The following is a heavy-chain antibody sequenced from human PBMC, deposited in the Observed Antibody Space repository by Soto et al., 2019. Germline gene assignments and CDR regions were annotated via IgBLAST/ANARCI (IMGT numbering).Heavy chain of an antibody. V-gene: IGHV3-11*01. J-gene: IGHJ4*02. D-gene: IGHD3-16*01. CDR1: GVIVSAYY. CDR3: ARDHGGGGLTLEY. CDR2: ISNSGRIT. Sequence: DLEESGGGLVKPGGSLRLSCTASGVIVSAYYMSWIRQAPGQGLEWVSDISNSGRITHHAESVEGRFTISRDHAKDSLYLQMNSLRPEDSAIYYCARDHGGGGLTLEYWGQGTLVTVSS.